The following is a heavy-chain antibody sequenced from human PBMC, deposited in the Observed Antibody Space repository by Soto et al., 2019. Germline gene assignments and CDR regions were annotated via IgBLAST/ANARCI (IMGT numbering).Heavy chain of an antibody. CDR3: ETGGDTAKDGY. J-gene: IGHJ4*02. CDR1: GFTVTDNH. Sequence: VQLVESGGGLVQPGGSLRLSCAGSGFTVTDNHMTWVRQAPGRGPEWVSTIYYNGNTFHADSVWGRCTISSDTSKNMLYLQMNSLRAEDTAVYYCETGGDTAKDGYWGQGTLVTVSS. CDR2: IYYNGNT. V-gene: IGHV3-53*01. D-gene: IGHD5-18*01.